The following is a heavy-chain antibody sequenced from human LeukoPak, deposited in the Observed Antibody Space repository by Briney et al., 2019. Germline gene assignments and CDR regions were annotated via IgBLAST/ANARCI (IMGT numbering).Heavy chain of an antibody. CDR2: IYYSGST. V-gene: IGHV4-39*07. CDR3: ARAGGPPSYFAP. D-gene: IGHD3-10*01. J-gene: IGHJ4*02. Sequence: SETLSLTCTVSGGSISSSSYYWGWLRQPPGKGLVWIGSIYYSGSTYYNPSLKSRATISVDTSKDQFSLRLSSVTAADTAVDSWARAGGPPSYFAPWARGPLLPSSS. CDR1: GGSISSSSYY.